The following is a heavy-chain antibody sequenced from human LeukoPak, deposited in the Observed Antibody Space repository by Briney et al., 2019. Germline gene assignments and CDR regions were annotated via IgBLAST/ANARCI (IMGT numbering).Heavy chain of an antibody. CDR3: ARDLDGSSGCDY. CDR2: INPNSGGT. J-gene: IGHJ4*02. CDR1: GYTFTGYF. V-gene: IGHV1-2*02. D-gene: IGHD6-13*01. Sequence: GASVTVSCKASGYTFTGYFMHWVRQAPGQGLEWMGWINPNSGGTNYAQKFQGRVTMTSDTSISTAYIELTRLRSDDTAVYYCARDLDGSSGCDYWGQGTLVTVSS.